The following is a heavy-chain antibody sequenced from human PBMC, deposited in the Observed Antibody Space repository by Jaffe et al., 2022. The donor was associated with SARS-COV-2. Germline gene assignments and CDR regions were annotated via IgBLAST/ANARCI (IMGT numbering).Heavy chain of an antibody. CDR1: GFSLTDYQ. CDR3: ARERDGHGLYYYYMDV. Sequence: HVQLVESGGGLVKPGGSLRLSCAASGFSLTDYQMTWIRQAPGQGLEWISFISNSGNSVYYADSVKGRFTISRDSAKNSIYLQMDSLTVEDTAVYYCARERDGHGLYYYYMDVWGRGTTVTVSS. CDR2: ISNSGNSV. V-gene: IGHV3-11*01. J-gene: IGHJ6*03. D-gene: IGHD4-17*01.